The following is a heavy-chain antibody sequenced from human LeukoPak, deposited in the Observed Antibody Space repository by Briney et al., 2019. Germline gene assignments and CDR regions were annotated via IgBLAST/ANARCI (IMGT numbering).Heavy chain of an antibody. CDR3: ALGVEGPFDY. CDR1: GGTFSSYA. D-gene: IGHD2-15*01. CDR2: IIPIFGTA. Sequence: ASAKVAYTASGGTFSSYAISWVRQAPGQGLEWMGGIIPIFGTANYAQKFQGRVTITADKSTSTAYMELSSLRSEDTAVYYCALGVEGPFDYWGQGTLVTVSS. V-gene: IGHV1-69*06. J-gene: IGHJ4*02.